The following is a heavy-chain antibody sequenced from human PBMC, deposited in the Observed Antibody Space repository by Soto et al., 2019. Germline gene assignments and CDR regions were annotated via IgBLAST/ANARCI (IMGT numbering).Heavy chain of an antibody. CDR2: ISGDGTAT. V-gene: IGHV3-23*01. Sequence: EAQLLESGGGLIRPGGSLRLSCAGSGLTFSSYGLTWVRQAQGKGLEWVSSISGDGTATYYADSVKGRFTISRDNSKNMMYLQMNSLRAEDTAIYHCAKDPNGDYVGAFDDWGQGTLVTVSS. D-gene: IGHD2-21*02. CDR3: AKDPNGDYVGAFDD. J-gene: IGHJ4*02. CDR1: GLTFSSYG.